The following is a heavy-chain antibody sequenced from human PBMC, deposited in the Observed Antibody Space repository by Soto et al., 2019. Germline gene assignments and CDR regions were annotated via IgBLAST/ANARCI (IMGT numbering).Heavy chain of an antibody. D-gene: IGHD4-17*01. Sequence: QVQLVQSGAEVKKAGASVKISCKASGYTFINFGINWVRQAPGLGLEWVGWISPYNGNTQNVEKVQGRVTMTTDTSTSTAYMELRSLRSDDTAVYYCARGRDYGDFYFDYWGQGTLVTVSS. CDR3: ARGRDYGDFYFDY. V-gene: IGHV1-18*01. CDR2: ISPYNGNT. CDR1: GYTFINFG. J-gene: IGHJ4*02.